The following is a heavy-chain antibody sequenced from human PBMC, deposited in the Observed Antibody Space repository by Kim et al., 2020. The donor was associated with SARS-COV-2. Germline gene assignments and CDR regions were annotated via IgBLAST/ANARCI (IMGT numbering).Heavy chain of an antibody. CDR2: P. CDR3: ARRDLGLTFDY. D-gene: IGHD3-9*01. J-gene: IGHJ4*02. Sequence: PCDHPSLKRRVAISIDPSKTQFSLNLRSVTAADTAVYYCARRDLGLTFDYWGQGTLVTVSS. V-gene: IGHV4-39*01.